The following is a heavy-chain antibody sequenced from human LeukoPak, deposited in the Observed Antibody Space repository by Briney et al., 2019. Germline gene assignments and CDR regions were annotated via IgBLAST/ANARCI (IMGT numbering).Heavy chain of an antibody. J-gene: IGHJ4*02. CDR2: ISDSGGYT. D-gene: IGHD6-19*01. CDR1: GGSFSGYY. CDR3: ARRSGIAVAGAFDY. V-gene: IGHV3-23*01. Sequence: ETLSLTCAVYGGSFSGYYWSWIRQPTGKGLEWVSSISDSGGYTFYADSVKGRFTISRDNSKNTLYLQMNSLRAEDTAVYYCARRSGIAVAGAFDYWGQGTLVTVSS.